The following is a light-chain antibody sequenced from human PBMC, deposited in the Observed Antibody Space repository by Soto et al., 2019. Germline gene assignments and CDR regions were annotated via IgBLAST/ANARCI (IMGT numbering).Light chain of an antibody. CDR1: QSIGSW. CDR2: KAS. Sequence: DIRMTQSPSTLSAFVGDRVTITCRASQSIGSWLAWYQQKPGKAPKILIYKASTLQSGVPSRFSGSGSGTEFTLSISSLQPDDFATYYCQQYVSYPLTFGGGTKVDIK. CDR3: QQYVSYPLT. J-gene: IGKJ4*01. V-gene: IGKV1-5*03.